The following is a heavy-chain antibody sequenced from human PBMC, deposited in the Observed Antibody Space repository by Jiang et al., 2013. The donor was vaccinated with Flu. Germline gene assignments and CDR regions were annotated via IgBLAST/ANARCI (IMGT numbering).Heavy chain of an antibody. CDR2: FDPEDGET. CDR1: GYTLTELS. CDR3: ATALLRGQLSINYYYYYGMDV. J-gene: IGHJ6*02. Sequence: GAEVKKPGASVKVSCKVSGYTLTELSMYWVRQAPGKGLEWMGGFDPEDGETIYAQKFQGRVTMTEDTSTDTAYMELSSLRSEDTAVYYCATALLRGQLSINYYYYYGMDVWGQGTTVTVSS. D-gene: IGHD6-13*01. V-gene: IGHV1-24*01.